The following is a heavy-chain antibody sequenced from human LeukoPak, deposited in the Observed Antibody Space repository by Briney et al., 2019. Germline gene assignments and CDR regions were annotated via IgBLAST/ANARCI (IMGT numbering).Heavy chain of an antibody. Sequence: GGSLGLSCAASGFTFSNAWMSWVRQAPGRGLEWVGRIKSKTDGGTTDYAAPVKGRFTISRDDSKNTLYLQMNSLKTEDTAVYYCTTYLYYYDSSGYFGYWGQGTLVTVSS. CDR1: GFTFSNAW. D-gene: IGHD3-22*01. CDR3: TTYLYYYDSSGYFGY. CDR2: IKSKTDGGTT. J-gene: IGHJ4*02. V-gene: IGHV3-15*01.